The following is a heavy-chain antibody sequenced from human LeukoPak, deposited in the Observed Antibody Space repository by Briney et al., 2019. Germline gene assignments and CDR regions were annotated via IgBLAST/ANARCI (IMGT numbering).Heavy chain of an antibody. CDR1: GFTFSSYG. V-gene: IGHV3-9*01. Sequence: PGGSLRLSCAASGFTFSSYGMHWVRQAPGKGLEWVSGISWNNGSIGYADSVEGRFTISRDNAKNSLYLQMNSPRAEDTALYYCAKAWGWLQSDAFDIWGQGTMVTVSS. CDR2: ISWNNGSI. CDR3: AKAWGWLQSDAFDI. J-gene: IGHJ3*02. D-gene: IGHD5-24*01.